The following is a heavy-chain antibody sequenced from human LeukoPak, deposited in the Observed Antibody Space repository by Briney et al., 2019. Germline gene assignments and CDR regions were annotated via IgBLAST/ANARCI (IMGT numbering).Heavy chain of an antibody. Sequence: GGSLRLSCAASGFTFSSYAMSWVRQAPGKGLEWVSAISDSGGSTYYADSVKGRFTISRDNSKNTLYLQMNSLRAEDTAVYYCATMVRDAGGDYWGQGTLVTVSS. J-gene: IGHJ4*02. CDR2: ISDSGGST. D-gene: IGHD3-10*01. CDR1: GFTFSSYA. V-gene: IGHV3-23*01. CDR3: ATMVRDAGGDY.